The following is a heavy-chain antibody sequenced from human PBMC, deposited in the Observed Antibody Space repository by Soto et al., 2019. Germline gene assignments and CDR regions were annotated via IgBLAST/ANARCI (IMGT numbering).Heavy chain of an antibody. D-gene: IGHD6-19*01. CDR3: ARQGSSGWYFDY. CDR2: IYYSGST. J-gene: IGHJ4*02. Sequence: QLQLQESGPGLVKPSETLSLTCTVSGGSISSSRYYWGWIRQPPGKGLEWIGSIYYSGSTYYNPSLKSRVTISVDTSKNQFSLKLSSVTAADTAVYYCARQGSSGWYFDYWGQGTLVTVSS. V-gene: IGHV4-39*01. CDR1: GGSISSSRYY.